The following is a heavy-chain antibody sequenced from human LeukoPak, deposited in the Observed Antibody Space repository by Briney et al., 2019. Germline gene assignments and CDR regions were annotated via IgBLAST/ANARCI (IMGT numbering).Heavy chain of an antibody. CDR1: GFTFDDYG. Sequence: RAGGSWRLSCAASGFTFDDYGMSGVRQAPGKGLEWVSGINWNGGSTGYADSVKGRFTISRDNAKNSLYLQMNSLRAEDTALYYCARGTLKAAATDFDYWGQGTLVTVSS. CDR3: ARGTLKAAATDFDY. J-gene: IGHJ4*02. V-gene: IGHV3-20*04. CDR2: INWNGGST. D-gene: IGHD6-13*01.